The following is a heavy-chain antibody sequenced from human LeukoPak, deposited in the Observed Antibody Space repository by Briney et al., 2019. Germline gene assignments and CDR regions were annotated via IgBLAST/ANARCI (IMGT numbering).Heavy chain of an antibody. V-gene: IGHV1-18*04. CDR3: ARDSSGWYRVSGDFQH. CDR1: GYTFTSYG. D-gene: IGHD6-19*01. CDR2: ISAYNGNT. J-gene: IGHJ1*01. Sequence: ASVKVSCKASGYTFTSYGISWVRQAPGQGLEWMGWISAYNGNTNYAQKLQGRVTMTTDTSTSTAYMELRSLRSDDTAVYYYARDSSGWYRVSGDFQHWGQGTLVTVSS.